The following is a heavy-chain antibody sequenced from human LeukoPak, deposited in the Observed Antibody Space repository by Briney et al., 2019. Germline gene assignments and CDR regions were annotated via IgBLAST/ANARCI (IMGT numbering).Heavy chain of an antibody. CDR3: AKVGGNYYDSSGYYLS. J-gene: IGHJ5*02. CDR2: ISDSGGST. CDR1: GFTFSSYA. V-gene: IGHV3-23*01. Sequence: GGSLRLSCAASGFTFSSYAMSWVRRAPGKGLEWVSAISDSGGSTYYADSVKGRFTISRDNSKNTLYLQMNSLRAEDTAVYYCAKVGGNYYDSSGYYLSWGQGTLVTVSS. D-gene: IGHD3-22*01.